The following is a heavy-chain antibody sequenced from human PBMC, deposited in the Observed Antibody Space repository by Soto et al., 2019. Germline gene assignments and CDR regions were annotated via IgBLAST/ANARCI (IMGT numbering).Heavy chain of an antibody. J-gene: IGHJ4*02. V-gene: IGHV3-30*18. CDR3: AKEDRYYGSGTPDY. CDR1: GFTFSSYG. Sequence: GGSLRLSCAASGFTFSSYGMHWVRQAPGKGLEWVAVISYDGSNKYYADSVKGRFTISRDNSKNTLYLQMNSLRAEDTAVYYCAKEDRYYGSGTPDYWGQGTLVTVSS. D-gene: IGHD3-10*01. CDR2: ISYDGSNK.